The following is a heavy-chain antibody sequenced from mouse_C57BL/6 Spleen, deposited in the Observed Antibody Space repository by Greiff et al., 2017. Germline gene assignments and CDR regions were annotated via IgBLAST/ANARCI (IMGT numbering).Heavy chain of an antibody. V-gene: IGHV1-74*01. Sequence: QVQLQQPGAELVKPGASVKVSCKASGYTFTSYWMHWVKQRPGQGLEWIGRIHPSGSDTNYNQKFKGKATLTVDKSSSTAYMQLSSLTSEDSAVYYCAIWDYCSSWYFDVWGTGTTVTVSS. CDR2: IHPSGSDT. CDR3: AIWDYCSSWYFDV. CDR1: GYTFTSYW. D-gene: IGHD1-1*01. J-gene: IGHJ1*03.